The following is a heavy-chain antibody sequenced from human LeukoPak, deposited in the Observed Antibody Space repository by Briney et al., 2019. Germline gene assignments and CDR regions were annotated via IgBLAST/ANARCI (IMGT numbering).Heavy chain of an antibody. J-gene: IGHJ4*02. V-gene: IGHV3-30-3*01. D-gene: IGHD1-26*01. CDR2: ISYDGSNK. CDR1: GFTFSSYA. Sequence: GGSLRLSCAASGFTFSSYAMHWVRQAPGKGLEWVAVISYDGSNKYYADSVKGRFTISRDNSKNTLYLQMNSLRAEDTAVYYCARDGAEYFDYWGQGTLFTVSS. CDR3: ARDGAEYFDY.